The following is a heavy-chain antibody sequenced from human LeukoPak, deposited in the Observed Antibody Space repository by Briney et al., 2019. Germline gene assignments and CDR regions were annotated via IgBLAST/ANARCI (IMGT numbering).Heavy chain of an antibody. J-gene: IGHJ6*02. D-gene: IGHD2-15*01. CDR2: INPGNGDT. V-gene: IGHV1-3*01. Sequence: ASVKVSFKGSGYTFTNYAVHWVRQAPGQRLEWLGWINPGNGDTKYSQNFQGRVTVTSDTSAATAYVELSSLTSEDTAVYYCARERWHCRVNCYSVYYYALDVWGQGTTVTVSS. CDR1: GYTFTNYA. CDR3: ARERWHCRVNCYSVYYYALDV.